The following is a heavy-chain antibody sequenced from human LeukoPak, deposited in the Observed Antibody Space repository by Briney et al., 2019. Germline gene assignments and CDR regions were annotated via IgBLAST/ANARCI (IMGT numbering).Heavy chain of an antibody. D-gene: IGHD7-27*01. J-gene: IGHJ4*02. CDR1: GFTFSNYV. V-gene: IGHV3-23*01. Sequence: GGSLRLSCAASGFTFSNYVMICVRQAPGKGLEWVSIIGTSGGDIHYADSVKGRFSISRDNSKNTLSLQMNSLRVDDTAVYYCARDPNWGSGYWGQGTLVTVSS. CDR3: ARDPNWGSGY. CDR2: IGTSGGDI.